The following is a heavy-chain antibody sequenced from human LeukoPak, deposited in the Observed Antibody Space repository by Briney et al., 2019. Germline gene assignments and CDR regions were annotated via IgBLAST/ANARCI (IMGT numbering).Heavy chain of an antibody. CDR3: ARRYYYDSSGYLH. CDR1: GDSISSSSSY. D-gene: IGHD3-22*01. V-gene: IGHV4-39*01. Sequence: SETLSLTCTVSGDSISSSSSYWGWIRQPPGKGLEWIGSIYYSGSTYYNTSLKSRVTISVDTSKNQFSLKLNSVTAADTAVYFCARRYYYDSSGYLHWGQGTLVTVSS. CDR2: IYYSGST. J-gene: IGHJ4*02.